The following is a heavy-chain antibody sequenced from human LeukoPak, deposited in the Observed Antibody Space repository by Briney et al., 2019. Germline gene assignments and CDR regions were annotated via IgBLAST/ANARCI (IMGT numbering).Heavy chain of an antibody. V-gene: IGHV4-59*08. CDR3: ARPLAPGYRSYYFDY. CDR1: GGSISSYY. D-gene: IGHD6-13*01. J-gene: IGHJ4*02. Sequence: SETLSLTCTVSGGSISSYYWGWIRQPPGKGLEWIGYIYYSGSTNYNPSLKSRVTISVDTSKNQFSLKLSSVTAADTAVYYCARPLAPGYRSYYFDYWGQGTLVTVSS. CDR2: IYYSGST.